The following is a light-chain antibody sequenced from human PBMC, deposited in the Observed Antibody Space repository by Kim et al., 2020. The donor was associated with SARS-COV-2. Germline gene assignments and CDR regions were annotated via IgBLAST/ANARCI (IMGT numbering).Light chain of an antibody. Sequence: QSVLTQPPSMSGAPGQRVAISCTGSSSNIGAGYDVHWYQLLPGTAPKLLISGNTNRPSGVPDRFSGSKSGTSASLAISELQAEDEADYYCQSYDSTLSASVFGGGTQLTVL. CDR2: GNT. J-gene: IGLJ2*01. CDR1: SSNIGAGYD. V-gene: IGLV1-40*01. CDR3: QSYDSTLSASV.